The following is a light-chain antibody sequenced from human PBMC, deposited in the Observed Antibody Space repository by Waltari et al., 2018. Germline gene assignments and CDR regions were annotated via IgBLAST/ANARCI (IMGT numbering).Light chain of an antibody. CDR1: SSDVGGYNY. CDR2: DVS. Sequence: QSALTQPASMSGSPGQSITISCTGTSSDVGGYNYVSWYQQHPGKAPKLMIYDVSKRPSGVSNRFSGSKSGNTASLTISGLQAEDEADYYCCSYAGSSTWVFGGGTKLTVL. J-gene: IGLJ3*02. V-gene: IGLV2-23*02. CDR3: CSYAGSSTWV.